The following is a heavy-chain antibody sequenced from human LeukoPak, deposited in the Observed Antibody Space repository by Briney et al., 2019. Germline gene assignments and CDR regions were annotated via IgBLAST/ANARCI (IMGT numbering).Heavy chain of an antibody. V-gene: IGHV3-53*01. CDR1: GFTFSDYY. J-gene: IGHJ4*02. D-gene: IGHD1-26*01. CDR3: AKAEWELATRVYFDY. CDR2: IYSGGST. Sequence: GGSLRLSCAASGFTFSDYYMNWVRQAPGKGLEWVSVIYSGGSTYYADSVKGRFTISRDNSKNTLYLQMNSLRAEDTAVYYCAKAEWELATRVYFDYWGQGTLVTVSS.